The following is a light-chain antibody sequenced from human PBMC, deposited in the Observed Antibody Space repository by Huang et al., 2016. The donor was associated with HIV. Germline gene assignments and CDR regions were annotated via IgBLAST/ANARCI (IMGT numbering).Light chain of an antibody. V-gene: IGKV3D-15*01. Sequence: EIVMTQSPATLSVSPGERATLSCRASQGVSNNIAWYQQKPGQTPRLLIHGASTRATGIAAKFSGRGSGTDVTLTITSRQPADSAVYYCRHYNNWPPWTFGPGTQVEI. CDR3: RHYNNWPPWT. J-gene: IGKJ1*01. CDR2: GAS. CDR1: QGVSNN.